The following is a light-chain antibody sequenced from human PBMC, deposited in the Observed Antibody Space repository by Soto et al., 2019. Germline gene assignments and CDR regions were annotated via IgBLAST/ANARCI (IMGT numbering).Light chain of an antibody. CDR1: QSLLHSNVYIY. CDR3: MQALQTPIT. V-gene: IGKV2-28*01. Sequence: DIVMTQSPLSLPVTPGEPASISCRSSQSLLHSNVYIYLDWFLQKPGQSPQLLIYLGSNRASGVPDRFSGSGSGTDFTLKISRVEAEDVGVYYCMQALQTPITFGQGTRLEIK. J-gene: IGKJ5*01. CDR2: LGS.